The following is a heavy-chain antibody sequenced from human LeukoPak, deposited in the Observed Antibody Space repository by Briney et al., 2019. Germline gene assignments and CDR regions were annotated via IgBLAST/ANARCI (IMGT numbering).Heavy chain of an antibody. Sequence: PGGTLRLSCAASGFTFSSDAMSWVRQAPGKGLEWVSAISGSGGSTYYAASVKGRFTISRDNSKNTLYLKMTSLRADDTAVYYCARGRGYCSITSCLLPFDYWGQGTLVTVSS. CDR1: GFTFSSDA. V-gene: IGHV3-23*01. CDR2: ISGSGGST. D-gene: IGHD2-2*01. CDR3: ARGRGYCSITSCLLPFDY. J-gene: IGHJ4*02.